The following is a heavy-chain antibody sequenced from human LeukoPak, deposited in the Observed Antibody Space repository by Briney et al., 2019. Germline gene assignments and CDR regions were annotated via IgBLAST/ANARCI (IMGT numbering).Heavy chain of an antibody. Sequence: PGGSLRLSCAASGFTFSDYFMGWVRQAPGKGLEWVSYITNNGRKTYYADSMKGRFTISRDNAKNSLFLQMNSLRSDDTAVYYCARDGPRSRIPDYWGQGTLVTVSS. J-gene: IGHJ4*02. V-gene: IGHV3-11*01. D-gene: IGHD1-14*01. CDR3: ARDGPRSRIPDY. CDR1: GFTFSDYF. CDR2: ITNNGRKT.